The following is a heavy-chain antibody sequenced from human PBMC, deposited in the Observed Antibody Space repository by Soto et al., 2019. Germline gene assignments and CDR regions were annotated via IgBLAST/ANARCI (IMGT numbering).Heavy chain of an antibody. Sequence: SETLSLTCAVYGGSFSGYYWSWIRQPPGKGLEWIAYINHSGSTSYNPSLKSRVIISMDTSRDQFSLTLTSVTAADTAVYYCARARSRCGAACFDPWGQGTLVTVSS. V-gene: IGHV4-34*09. CDR1: GGSFSGYY. CDR2: INHSGST. CDR3: ARARSRCGAACFDP. D-gene: IGHD2-21*01. J-gene: IGHJ5*02.